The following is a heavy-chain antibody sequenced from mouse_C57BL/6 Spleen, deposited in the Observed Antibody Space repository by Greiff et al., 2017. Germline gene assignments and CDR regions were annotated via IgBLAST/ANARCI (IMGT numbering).Heavy chain of an antibody. CDR3: ARVPAQATAWFAY. CDR2: INPNNGGT. D-gene: IGHD3-2*02. Sequence: EVQLQQSGPELVKPGASVKISCKASGYTFTDYYMNWVKQSHGKSLEWIGDINPNNGGTSYNQKFKGKATLTVDKSSSTAYMELRSLTSEVSAVYYCARVPAQATAWFAYWGQGTLVTVSA. J-gene: IGHJ3*01. V-gene: IGHV1-26*01. CDR1: GYTFTDYY.